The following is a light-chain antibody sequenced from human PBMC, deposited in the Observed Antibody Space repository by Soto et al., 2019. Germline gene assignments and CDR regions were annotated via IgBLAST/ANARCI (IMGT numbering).Light chain of an antibody. CDR1: SSNIGGNS. Sequence: QSVMTQPHSVSAAPGQKVTISCSGSSSNIGGNSVSWYQQLPGTAPKLLIYDDNKRPSGIPDRFSGSKSGTSATLGITGFQTGDEADYYCGSWDSSLSADVFGTGTKLTVL. CDR2: DDN. J-gene: IGLJ1*01. CDR3: GSWDSSLSADV. V-gene: IGLV1-51*01.